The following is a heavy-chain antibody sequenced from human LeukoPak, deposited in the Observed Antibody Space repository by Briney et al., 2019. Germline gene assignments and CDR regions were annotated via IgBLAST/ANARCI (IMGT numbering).Heavy chain of an antibody. V-gene: IGHV4-39*01. CDR3: ARHFDRDGYKSNAFDI. CDR2: MYYSGST. J-gene: IGHJ3*02. CDR1: GGSFSSSSYY. Sequence: PSETLSLTCTVSGGSFSSSSYYWGWIRQPPGKGLEWIGSMYYSGSTYYNASLSSRFIISVDTSKHQFSLKLSSVTAADRDVYYCARHFDRDGYKSNAFDIWGQGTMVTVSS. D-gene: IGHD5-24*01.